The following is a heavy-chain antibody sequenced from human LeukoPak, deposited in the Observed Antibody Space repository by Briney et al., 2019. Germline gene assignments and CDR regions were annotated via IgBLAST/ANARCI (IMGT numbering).Heavy chain of an antibody. D-gene: IGHD1-26*01. J-gene: IGHJ4*02. CDR1: GYTFTSYY. CDR2: INPSGGST. V-gene: IGHV1-46*01. Sequence: ASVKVSCKASGYTFTSYYMHWVRQAPGQGLEWMGIINPSGGSTSYAQKFQGRVTMTEDTSTDTAYMELSSLRSEDTAVYYCATVSGSYYNGFDYWGQGTLVTVSS. CDR3: ATVSGSYYNGFDY.